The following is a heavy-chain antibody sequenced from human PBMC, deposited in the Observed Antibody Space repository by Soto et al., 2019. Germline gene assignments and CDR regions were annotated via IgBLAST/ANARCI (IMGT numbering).Heavy chain of an antibody. CDR2: INDDGTRT. CDR3: IRGPRPSSVGTGAF. V-gene: IGHV3-74*01. Sequence: AGSLRLSCAASGFVFNMYWMHWVRQVPGEGPEWVTRINDDGTRTDYADSAKGRFTISRDNAKDILYLQMNALRVDDTAVYYCIRGPRPSSVGTGAFWGQGTLVTVSS. D-gene: IGHD3-10*01. CDR1: GFVFNMYW. J-gene: IGHJ4*02.